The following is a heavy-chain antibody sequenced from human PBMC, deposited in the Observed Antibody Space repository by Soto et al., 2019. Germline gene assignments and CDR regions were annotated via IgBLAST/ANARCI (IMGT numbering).Heavy chain of an antibody. J-gene: IGHJ5*02. CDR2: IYDGGGS. Sequence: QVQLQESGPGLVKPAETLSLTCSVSGASVTSGLYYWTWIRQPPGRGLEWMGFIYDGGGSNYSPSLRGRVTMSVDSSKNQFSLQLTSVTAADTAVYYCARADGREFDYDDVWGTRGDWFDPWGQGTLVTVSS. D-gene: IGHD3-16*01. V-gene: IGHV4-61*01. CDR3: ARADGREFDYDDVWGTRGDWFDP. CDR1: GASVTSGLYY.